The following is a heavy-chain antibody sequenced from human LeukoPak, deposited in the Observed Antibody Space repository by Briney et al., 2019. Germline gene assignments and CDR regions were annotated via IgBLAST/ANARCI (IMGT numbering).Heavy chain of an antibody. Sequence: GRSLRLSCAASGFTFSSYGMHWVRQAPGKGLEWVAVIWYDGSNKYYADSVKGRFTIYRDNSKNTLYLQMNSLRAEDTAVYYCARDDCSSTSCYRYFDYWGQGTLVTVSS. CDR3: ARDDCSSTSCYRYFDY. D-gene: IGHD2-2*02. J-gene: IGHJ4*02. V-gene: IGHV3-33*01. CDR2: IWYDGSNK. CDR1: GFTFSSYG.